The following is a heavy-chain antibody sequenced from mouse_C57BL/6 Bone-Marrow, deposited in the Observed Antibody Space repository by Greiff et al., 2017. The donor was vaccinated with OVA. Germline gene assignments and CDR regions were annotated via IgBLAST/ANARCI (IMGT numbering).Heavy chain of an antibody. CDR3: ARRLPWYFDV. D-gene: IGHD2-4*01. Sequence: QVHVKQPGAELVKPGASVTMSCKASGYTFTSYWITWVKQRPGQGLEWIGDIYPGSGSTNYNEKFKSKATLTVDTSSSTAYMQLSSLTSEDSAVYYCARRLPWYFDVWGTGTTVTVSS. J-gene: IGHJ1*03. CDR1: GYTFTSYW. V-gene: IGHV1-55*01. CDR2: IYPGSGST.